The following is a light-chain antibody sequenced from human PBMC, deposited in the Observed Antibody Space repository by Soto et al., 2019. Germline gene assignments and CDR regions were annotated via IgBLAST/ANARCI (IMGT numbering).Light chain of an antibody. J-gene: IGKJ1*01. CDR2: AAS. CDR1: QGIGND. V-gene: IGKV1-6*01. Sequence: IQMTQSPSSLSASVGDRGTLTCRASQGIGNDLGWYQQKPGKAPKLLIYAASSLQSGVPSRFSGSGSGTDFTLTISSLQPEDFATYYCLQDYSYPWTFGQGTKVDI. CDR3: LQDYSYPWT.